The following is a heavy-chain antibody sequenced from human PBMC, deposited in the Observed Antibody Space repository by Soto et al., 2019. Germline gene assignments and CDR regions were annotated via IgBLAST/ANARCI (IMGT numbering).Heavy chain of an antibody. CDR1: GYTFTSYA. CDR3: ARVSSEDYFDY. J-gene: IGHJ4*02. CDR2: INAGNGNT. V-gene: IGHV1-3*01. Sequence: ASVKVSCKASGYTFTSYAMHWVRQAPGQRLEWMGWINAGNGNTKYSQKFQGRVTITRDTSASTAYMELSSLRSEDTAGYYCARVSSEDYFDYWGQGTLVTGSS.